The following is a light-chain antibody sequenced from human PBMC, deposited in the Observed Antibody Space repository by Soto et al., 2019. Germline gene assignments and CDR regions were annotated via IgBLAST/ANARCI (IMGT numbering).Light chain of an antibody. Sequence: QSVLTQPPSASGTPGQRVTISCSGSSSNIGSNTVNWYQQLPGTAPKLLIYSNNQRPSGVPDRFSGSKSGTSASLAISGLQSEDEADYYCAAWDDSLNGYVCXTGTKGTVL. CDR1: SSNIGSNT. V-gene: IGLV1-44*01. J-gene: IGLJ1*01. CDR3: AAWDDSLNGYV. CDR2: SNN.